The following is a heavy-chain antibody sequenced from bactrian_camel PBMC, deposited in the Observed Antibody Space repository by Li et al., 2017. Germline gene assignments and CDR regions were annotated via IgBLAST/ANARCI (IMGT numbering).Heavy chain of an antibody. CDR3: AATPNYGQRCSLSGTYNY. J-gene: IGHJ4*01. CDR2: MYQGGAKT. V-gene: IGHV3S25*01. Sequence: QLVESGGGSVQAGGSLKLSCEFSEYTASTNCMTWFRQAPGKEREGVAAMYQGGAKTYYADSVKGRSTISQDYPKSTVYLEMNSLEPEDTATYYCAATPNYGQRCSLSGTYNYWGQGTQVTVAS. D-gene: IGHD3*01. CDR1: EYTASTNC.